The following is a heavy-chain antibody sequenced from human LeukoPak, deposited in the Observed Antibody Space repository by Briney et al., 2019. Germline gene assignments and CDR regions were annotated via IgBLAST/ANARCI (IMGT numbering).Heavy chain of an antibody. CDR3: ALWFGESPILDY. V-gene: IGHV3-48*03. Sequence: PGGSLRLSCAASGFTFSSYEMNWVCQAPGKGLEWVSYISSSGSTIYYADSVKGRFTISRDNAKNSLYLQMNSLRAEDTAVYYCALWFGESPILDYWGQGTLVTVSS. CDR1: GFTFSSYE. D-gene: IGHD3-10*01. CDR2: ISSSGSTI. J-gene: IGHJ4*02.